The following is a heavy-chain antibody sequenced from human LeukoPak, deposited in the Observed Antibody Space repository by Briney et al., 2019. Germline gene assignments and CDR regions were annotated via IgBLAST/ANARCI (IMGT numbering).Heavy chain of an antibody. V-gene: IGHV3-23*01. CDR1: GFTFSSYA. Sequence: PGGSLRLSCAASGFTFSSYAMSWVRQAPGKGLEWVSAISGSGGSTYYADSVEGRFTISRDNSKNTLYLQMNSLRAEDTAVYYCALMNYYDSSGLDYWGQGTLVTVSS. D-gene: IGHD3-22*01. CDR3: ALMNYYDSSGLDY. CDR2: ISGSGGST. J-gene: IGHJ4*02.